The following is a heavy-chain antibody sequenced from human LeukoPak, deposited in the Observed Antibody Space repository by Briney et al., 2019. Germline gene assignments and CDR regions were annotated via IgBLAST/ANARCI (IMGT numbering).Heavy chain of an antibody. CDR2: ISYDGSNK. CDR1: GFTFSSYA. D-gene: IGHD3-10*01. J-gene: IGHJ4*02. V-gene: IGHV3-30-3*01. Sequence: TGGSLRLSCAASGFTFSSYAMHWVRQAPGKGLEWVAVISYDGSNKYYADSVKGRFTISRDNSKNTLYLQMNSLRAEDTAVYYCARAPQREFGDFDYWGRGTLVTVSS. CDR3: ARAPQREFGDFDY.